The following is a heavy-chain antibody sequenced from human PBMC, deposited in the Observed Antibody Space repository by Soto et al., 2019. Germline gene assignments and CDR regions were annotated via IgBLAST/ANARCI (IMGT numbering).Heavy chain of an antibody. V-gene: IGHV4-34*01. CDR1: GGSFGGYY. Sequence: PSETLSLTCAVYGGSFGGYYWSWTRQPPGKGLEWIGEINHSGSTNYNPSLKSRVTISVDTSKNQFSLKLSSVTAADTAVYYCARWLGYYYYYGMDVWGQGTTVTVSS. D-gene: IGHD6-19*01. J-gene: IGHJ6*02. CDR3: ARWLGYYYYYGMDV. CDR2: INHSGST.